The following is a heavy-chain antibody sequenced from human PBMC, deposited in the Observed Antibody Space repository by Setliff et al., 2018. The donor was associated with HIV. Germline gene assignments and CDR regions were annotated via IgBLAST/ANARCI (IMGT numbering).Heavy chain of an antibody. Sequence: GGSLRLSCAASGFTFSSYAMSWVRQAPGKGLEWVSAISGSGGSTYYADSVKGRCTISRDNSKNTLYLQMNSLRAEDTAVYYCAKDPRAAVATICDYWGQGTLVTVSS. CDR2: ISGSGGST. V-gene: IGHV3-23*01. CDR3: AKDPRAAVATICDY. D-gene: IGHD5-12*01. J-gene: IGHJ4*02. CDR1: GFTFSSYA.